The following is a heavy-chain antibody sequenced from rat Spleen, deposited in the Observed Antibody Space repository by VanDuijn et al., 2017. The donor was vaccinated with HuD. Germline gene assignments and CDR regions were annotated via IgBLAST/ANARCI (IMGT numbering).Heavy chain of an antibody. D-gene: IGHD1-12*02. J-gene: IGHJ4*01. CDR1: GYDITSNY. CDR2: INGAGST. V-gene: IGHV3-3*01. CDR3: ARWDYYDGTYGVMDA. Sequence: EVQLQESGPGLVKPSQSLSLTCSVTGYDITSNYWGWIRKFPGNKLEWMGYINGAGSTNYNPSLKSLISITRDTSKNQVFLQVNSVTTEDTATYYCARWDYYDGTYGVMDAWGQGASVTVSS.